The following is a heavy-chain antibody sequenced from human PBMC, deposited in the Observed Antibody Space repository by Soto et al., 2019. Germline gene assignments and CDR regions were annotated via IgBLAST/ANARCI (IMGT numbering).Heavy chain of an antibody. D-gene: IGHD5-18*01. V-gene: IGHV3-23*01. CDR2: ISGSGGST. Sequence: GGSLRLSCAASGFTFSSYAMSWVRQAPGKGLEWVSAISGSGGSTYYADSVKGRFTISRDNSKNTLYLQMNSLRAEDTAVYYCAKFWGGYSYGIDAFDIWGQGTMVTVSS. CDR1: GFTFSSYA. CDR3: AKFWGGYSYGIDAFDI. J-gene: IGHJ3*02.